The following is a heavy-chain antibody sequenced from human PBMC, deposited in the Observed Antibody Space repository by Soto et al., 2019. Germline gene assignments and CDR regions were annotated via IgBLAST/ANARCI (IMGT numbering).Heavy chain of an antibody. J-gene: IGHJ1*01. D-gene: IGHD3-10*01. CDR3: ATDLGVALAPLSILYFQQ. Sequence: GASVKVSCKVSGYSLNELCMHWVRQPPGKGLEWIGGFDPEEGKMIYAQNFQGRVTMTEDTSTDTAYMELNSLTSEDTAIYYCATDLGVALAPLSILYFQQWGKGTVVTVSS. V-gene: IGHV1-24*01. CDR2: FDPEEGKM. CDR1: GYSLNELC.